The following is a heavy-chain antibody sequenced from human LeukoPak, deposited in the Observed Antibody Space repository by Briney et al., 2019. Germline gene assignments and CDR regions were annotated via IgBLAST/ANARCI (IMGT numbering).Heavy chain of an antibody. D-gene: IGHD4/OR15-4a*01. V-gene: IGHV1-2*06. Sequence: ASVKVSCKASGYTFTGYYIRWVRQAPGQGLEWMGRINPNSGGTNYAQKFQGRVTMTRDTSISTAYVELSRLRSDDTAVYYCARGGPTYGSKYNWFGPWGQGTLVTVSS. CDR1: GYTFTGYY. CDR2: INPNSGGT. J-gene: IGHJ5*02. CDR3: ARGGPTYGSKYNWFGP.